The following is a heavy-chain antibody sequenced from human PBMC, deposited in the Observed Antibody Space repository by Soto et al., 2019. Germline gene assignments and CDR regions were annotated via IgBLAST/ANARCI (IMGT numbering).Heavy chain of an antibody. D-gene: IGHD6-19*01. CDR2: INSDGSST. CDR1: GFTFSSYW. V-gene: IGHV3-74*01. Sequence: EVQLVESGGGLVQPGGSLRLSCAASGFTFSSYWMHWVRQAPGKGLVWVSRINSDGSSTSYADSVKGRFTISRDNAKNTLYLQMNNLRAEDTAVYYCAREQFQHLAVAGPPGHYYYGMDVWGQGTTVTVSS. CDR3: AREQFQHLAVAGPPGHYYYGMDV. J-gene: IGHJ6*02.